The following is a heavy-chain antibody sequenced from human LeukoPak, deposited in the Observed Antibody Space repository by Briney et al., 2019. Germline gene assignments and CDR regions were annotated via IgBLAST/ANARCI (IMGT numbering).Heavy chain of an antibody. D-gene: IGHD3-10*01. Sequence: GESLKISCKGSGYTFTTYWIAWVRQMPGKGLEWMGIIYPGDSDARYSPSFHGQVTISVDESIGTAYLQWSSLKASDTGMYYCARRENYYGSGTYFADAFDFWGQGTMVTVSS. CDR1: GYTFTTYW. V-gene: IGHV5-51*01. CDR3: ARRENYYGSGTYFADAFDF. J-gene: IGHJ3*01. CDR2: IYPGDSDA.